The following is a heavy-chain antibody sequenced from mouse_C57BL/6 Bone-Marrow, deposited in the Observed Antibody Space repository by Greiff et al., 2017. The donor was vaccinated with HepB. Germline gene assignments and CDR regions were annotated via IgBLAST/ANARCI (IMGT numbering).Heavy chain of an antibody. Sequence: EVHLVESGGGLVQPGGSLKLSCAASGFTFSDYGMAWVRQAPRKGPEWVAFISNLAYSIYYADTVTGRFTISRENAKNTLYLEMSSLRSEDTAMYYCARYYDYVIHDAMDYWGQGTSVTVSS. CDR1: GFTFSDYG. CDR2: ISNLAYSI. J-gene: IGHJ4*01. CDR3: ARYYDYVIHDAMDY. D-gene: IGHD2-4*01. V-gene: IGHV5-15*01.